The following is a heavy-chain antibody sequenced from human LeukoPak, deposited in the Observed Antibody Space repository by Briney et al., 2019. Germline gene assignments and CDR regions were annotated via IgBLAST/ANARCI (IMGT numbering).Heavy chain of an antibody. CDR1: GYTFTGYY. Sequence: ASVKVSCKASGYTFTGYYMHWVRQAPGQGLEWMGWINPNSGGTNYAQKFQGRVTMTRDTSISTAYTELSRLRSDDTAVYYCARVPFGVVTYYFDYWGQGTLVTVSS. D-gene: IGHD3-3*01. V-gene: IGHV1-2*02. J-gene: IGHJ4*02. CDR3: ARVPFGVVTYYFDY. CDR2: INPNSGGT.